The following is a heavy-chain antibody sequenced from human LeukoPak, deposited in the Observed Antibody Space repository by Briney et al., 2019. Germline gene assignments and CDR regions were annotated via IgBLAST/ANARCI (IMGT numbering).Heavy chain of an antibody. CDR3: LARSLVEVSGNYYMDV. CDR1: GFTFSSYA. V-gene: IGHV3-23*01. D-gene: IGHD1-26*01. Sequence: PGGSLRVSCAASGFTFSSYAMTWVRQAPGKGLEWVSSISDSGGSTYYADSVKGRFTISRDYSKNTLYLQMNNLRVEDTAVYYCLARSLVEVSGNYYMDVWGKGTTVSVSS. J-gene: IGHJ6*03. CDR2: ISDSGGST.